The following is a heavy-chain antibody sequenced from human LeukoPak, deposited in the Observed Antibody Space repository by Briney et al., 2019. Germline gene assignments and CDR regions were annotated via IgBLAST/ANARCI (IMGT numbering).Heavy chain of an antibody. V-gene: IGHV4-4*07. Sequence: SETLSLTCTVSGGSISSYYWSWTRQPAGKGLEWIGRFYTSGSTKYNPSLKSRVTISVDTSKNQFSLKLSSVTAADTAVYYCAQAQDIVVVVAAKGLNWFDPWGQGTLVTVSS. CDR1: GGSISSYY. J-gene: IGHJ5*02. CDR2: FYTSGST. D-gene: IGHD2-15*01. CDR3: AQAQDIVVVVAAKGLNWFDP.